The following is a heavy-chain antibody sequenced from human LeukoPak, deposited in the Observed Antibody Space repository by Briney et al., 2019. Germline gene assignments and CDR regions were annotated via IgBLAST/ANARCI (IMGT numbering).Heavy chain of an antibody. CDR3: ASFGYSSSWYAFDY. D-gene: IGHD6-13*01. V-gene: IGHV4-39*01. CDR2: IYYSGST. J-gene: IGHJ4*02. Sequence: SETLSLTCTVSGGSISSSSSYWGWIRQPPGKGLEWIGSIYYSGSTYYNPSLKSRVTISVDTSKNQFSLKLSSVTAADTAVYYCASFGYSSSWYAFDYWGQGTLVTVSS. CDR1: GGSISSSSSY.